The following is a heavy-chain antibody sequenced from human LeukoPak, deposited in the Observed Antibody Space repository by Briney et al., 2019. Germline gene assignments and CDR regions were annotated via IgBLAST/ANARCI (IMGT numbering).Heavy chain of an antibody. V-gene: IGHV1-3*01. J-gene: IGHJ4*02. CDR2: INAGNGNT. CDR1: GCTFTNYA. Sequence: ASVKVSCKASGCTFTNYAIHWVRQAPGQRLEWMGWINAGNGNTKFSQNFQGRVTIARDTAATTAYMDLNSLRSEDTAVYYCVRGLLWFGELSPPGYWGQGTLVTVSS. D-gene: IGHD3-10*01. CDR3: VRGLLWFGELSPPGY.